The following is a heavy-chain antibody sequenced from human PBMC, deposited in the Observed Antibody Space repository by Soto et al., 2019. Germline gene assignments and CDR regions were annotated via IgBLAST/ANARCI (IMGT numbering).Heavy chain of an antibody. CDR3: ARYSDRYFSGGSCPPDFDN. Sequence: SLRLSCAASGFTFSSYGMHWVRQAPGKGLEWVAVIKDDGSNKYYADSVKGRFTISRDNAKNTLYLQMNSLRAEDTAVYYCARYSDRYFSGGSCPPDFDNWGQGTLLTISS. J-gene: IGHJ4*02. D-gene: IGHD2-15*01. CDR2: IKDDGSNK. V-gene: IGHV3-30*03. CDR1: GFTFSSYG.